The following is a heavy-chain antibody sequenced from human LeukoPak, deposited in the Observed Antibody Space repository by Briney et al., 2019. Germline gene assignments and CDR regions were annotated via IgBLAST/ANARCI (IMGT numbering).Heavy chain of an antibody. CDR3: ARGWENYDFWSGYYTPSYYYYMDV. D-gene: IGHD3-3*01. Sequence: ASVKVSCKASGFTFTGYYMHWVRQAPGQGLEWMGWISAYNGNTNYAQKLQGRVTMTTDTSTSTAYMELRSLRSDDTAVYYCARGWENYDFWSGYYTPSYYYYMDVWGKGTTVTVSS. V-gene: IGHV1-18*04. J-gene: IGHJ6*03. CDR2: ISAYNGNT. CDR1: GFTFTGYY.